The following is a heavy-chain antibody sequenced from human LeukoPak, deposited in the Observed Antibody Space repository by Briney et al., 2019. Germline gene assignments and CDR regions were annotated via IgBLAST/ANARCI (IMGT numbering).Heavy chain of an antibody. CDR2: ISPYDGNT. Sequence: ASVKVSCKASGYSFATYGFSWVRQAPGQGLEWMGWISPYDGNTKYSQKFQGRVTLTTETSTTTAYMELRNLRSDDTAVYYCAREGDWGQGTLVTVSS. CDR1: GYSFATYG. CDR3: AREGD. V-gene: IGHV1-18*01. J-gene: IGHJ1*01.